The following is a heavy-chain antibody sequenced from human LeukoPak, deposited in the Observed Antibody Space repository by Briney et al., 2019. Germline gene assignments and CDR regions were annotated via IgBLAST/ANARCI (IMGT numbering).Heavy chain of an antibody. V-gene: IGHV4-59*12. J-gene: IGHJ4*02. CDR2: IYYSGST. CDR3: ARGKRGYSSSWYDY. CDR1: GGSISSYY. D-gene: IGHD6-13*01. Sequence: SETLPLTCTVSGGSISSYYWSWIRQPPGKGLEWIGYIYYSGSTNYNPSLKSRVTISVDTSKNQFSLKLSSVTAADTAVYYCARGKRGYSSSWYDYWGQGTLVTVSS.